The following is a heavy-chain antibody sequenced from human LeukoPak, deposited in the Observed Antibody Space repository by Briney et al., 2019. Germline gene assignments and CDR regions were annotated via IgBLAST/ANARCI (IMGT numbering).Heavy chain of an antibody. CDR3: AKELDY. CDR1: GTSISGSNYY. V-gene: IGHV4-61*02. CDR2: IYFSGST. J-gene: IGHJ4*02. Sequence: SQTLSLTCTVSGTSISGSNYYWAWIRQPAGKELEWIGRIYFSGSTNYNPSLKSRVSLSVHTSRNQFSLKLNSVTAADTAVYYCAKELDYWGQGTLVTVSS.